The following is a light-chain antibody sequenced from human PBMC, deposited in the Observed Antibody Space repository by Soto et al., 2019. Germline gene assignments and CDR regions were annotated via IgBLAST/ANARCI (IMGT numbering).Light chain of an antibody. CDR1: QSVTISY. CDR3: QQYKNWPRT. V-gene: IGKV3D-15*01. CDR2: GAS. J-gene: IGKJ4*02. Sequence: EFVLKQSPVTLSLSPVERATLSCRASQSVTISYLAWFQQKPGQAPRLLIYGASNRATGIPDRFSGSGSGTEFTLTISSLQSEDFAVYYCQQYKNWPRTFGRGTKVDIK.